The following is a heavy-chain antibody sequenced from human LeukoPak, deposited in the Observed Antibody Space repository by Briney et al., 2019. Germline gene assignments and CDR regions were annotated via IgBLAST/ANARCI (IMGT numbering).Heavy chain of an antibody. CDR2: ISRRSVSI. Sequence: GGPWGFSFPPSGFTSISNTMNGFGRPPGKGWDGASSISRRSVSIYYTDSVKGRFTISRDNAKNSLYLQMDSLRAEDTAVYYCARDYAKMGYCSGTSCPDVFDFWGQGTMVTVSS. V-gene: IGHV3-21*01. D-gene: IGHD2-2*01. CDR1: GFTSISNT. CDR3: ARDYAKMGYCSGTSCPDVFDF. J-gene: IGHJ3*01.